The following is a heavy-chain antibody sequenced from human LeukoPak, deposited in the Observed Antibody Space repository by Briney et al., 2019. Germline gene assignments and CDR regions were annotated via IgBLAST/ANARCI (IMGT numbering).Heavy chain of an antibody. V-gene: IGHV4-59*01. J-gene: IGHJ3*02. D-gene: IGHD2-15*01. CDR2: FHNSGTS. CDR1: DDSISDYY. CDR3: ARGGIDAFDI. Sequence: SETLSLTCTVSDDSISDYYRGWIRQPPGKGLEWIGYFHNSGTSTYNPSLKSRVTISVDTPKNQFSLKLSSVTAADTAVYYRARGGIDAFDIWGQGTMVTVSS.